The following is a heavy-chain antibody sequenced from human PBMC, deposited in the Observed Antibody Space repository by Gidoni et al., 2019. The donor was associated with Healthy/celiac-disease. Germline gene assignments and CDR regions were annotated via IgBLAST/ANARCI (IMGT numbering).Heavy chain of an antibody. CDR3: AKEEDYGGKGKGAGKNPRGYFDY. J-gene: IGHJ4*02. V-gene: IGHV3-23*01. D-gene: IGHD4-17*01. Sequence: FTISRDNSKNTLYLQMNSLRAEDTAVYYCAKEEDYGGKGKGAGKNPRGYFDYWGQGTLVTVSS.